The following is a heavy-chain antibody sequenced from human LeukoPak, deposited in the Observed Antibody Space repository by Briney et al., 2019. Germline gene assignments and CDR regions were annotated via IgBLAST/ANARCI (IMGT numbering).Heavy chain of an antibody. Sequence: GRSPRLSCAASGFTFSSYELYSVRQAPGKGLEWISYISSSSSTIKYTESVRGRFTVSRDDARESLYLQMNSLRGEVTAIYYCGASRQYVGAFDIWGQGTLVTVSS. J-gene: IGHJ3*02. V-gene: IGHV3-48*03. D-gene: IGHD3-16*01. CDR3: GASRQYVGAFDI. CDR1: GFTFSSYE. CDR2: ISSSSSTI.